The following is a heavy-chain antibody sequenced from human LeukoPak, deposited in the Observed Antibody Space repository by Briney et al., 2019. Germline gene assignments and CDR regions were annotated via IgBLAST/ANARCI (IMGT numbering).Heavy chain of an antibody. D-gene: IGHD4-17*01. CDR3: ATVTTLGFDP. CDR1: GFTFGSYE. J-gene: IGHJ5*02. Sequence: GGSLRLSCAASGFTFGSYEMNWVRQAPGKGLEWVSYISSSGSTIYYADSVKGRFTISRDNAKNSLYLQMNSLRAEDTAVYYCATVTTLGFDPWGQGTLVTVSS. V-gene: IGHV3-48*03. CDR2: ISSSGSTI.